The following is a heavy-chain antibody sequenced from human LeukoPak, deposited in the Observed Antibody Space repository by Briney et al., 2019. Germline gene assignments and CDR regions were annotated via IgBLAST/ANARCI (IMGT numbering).Heavy chain of an antibody. J-gene: IGHJ5*02. CDR1: GYTFNSYA. V-gene: IGHV1-3*01. D-gene: IGHD2-2*01. CDR2: INAGDGNT. Sequence: ASVKVSCKASGYTFNSYAMHWVRQAPGQRLEWMGWINAGDGNTKYSQKFQGRVTMTRDTSINTAYMELSRLTSDDTAVYFCARESGCDTTNCLAPADWFDPWGQGTLVTVSS. CDR3: ARESGCDTTNCLAPADWFDP.